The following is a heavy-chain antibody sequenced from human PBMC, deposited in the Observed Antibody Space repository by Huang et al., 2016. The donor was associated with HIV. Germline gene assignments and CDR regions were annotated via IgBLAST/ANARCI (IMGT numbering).Heavy chain of an antibody. D-gene: IGHD6-13*01. Sequence: QVQLQQWGAGLLKPSETLSLTCAVYGGSFSGYYWNWIRQPPGKGLEWIGEINHSGSTNYNPSLQRRVTMSVDTSKNQFSLKLNSVTAADTTVYYCARGRLNSNSRYNDWFDPWGQGTLVTVSS. V-gene: IGHV4-34*01. CDR3: ARGRLNSNSRYNDWFDP. CDR1: GGSFSGYY. CDR2: INHSGST. J-gene: IGHJ5*02.